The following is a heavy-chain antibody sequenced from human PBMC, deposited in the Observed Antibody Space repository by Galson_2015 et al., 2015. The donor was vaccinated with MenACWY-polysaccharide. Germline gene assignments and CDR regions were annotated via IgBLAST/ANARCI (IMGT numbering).Heavy chain of an antibody. V-gene: IGHV6-1*01. D-gene: IGHD3-16*01. CDR2: TYYRSKWCN. CDR3: ASHLIMILFEGVILILYYYRMDV. Sequence: CAISGDSVSRHCAAWNWIRQSPSRGLEWLGRTYYRSKWCNDYTVSVKSRITFNPDTSKNQFSLQLNSVTPEDTAVYYCASHLIMILFEGVILILYYYRMDVWGQGTAVTVSS. CDR1: GDSVSRHCAA. J-gene: IGHJ6*02.